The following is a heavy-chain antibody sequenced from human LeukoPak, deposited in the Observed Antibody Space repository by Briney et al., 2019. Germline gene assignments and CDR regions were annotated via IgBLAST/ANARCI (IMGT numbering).Heavy chain of an antibody. CDR1: GFTFSSYG. D-gene: IGHD1-26*01. J-gene: IGHJ4*02. Sequence: HPGGSLRLSCAASGFTFSSYGMHWVRQAPGKGLEWVAVISYDGSNKYYADSVKGRFTISRDNSKNTLYLQMNSLRAEDTAVYYCAKDKVGATPIFEFDYWGQGTLVTVSS. CDR3: AKDKVGATPIFEFDY. V-gene: IGHV3-30*18. CDR2: ISYDGSNK.